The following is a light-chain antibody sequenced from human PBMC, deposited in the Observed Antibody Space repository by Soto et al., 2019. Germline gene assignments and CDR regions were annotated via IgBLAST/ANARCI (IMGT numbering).Light chain of an antibody. V-gene: IGKV1-6*01. Sequence: AVQMTQSPSSLSASVGDIVTNTCRVSQGIRNDLAWYQQKPGRAPRLLIFAASTLQSGVPSRFSGSGAGTDFTLTISSLQPEDFATYYCLQAYNYPRTFGQGTKVDIK. CDR1: QGIRND. CDR3: LQAYNYPRT. CDR2: AAS. J-gene: IGKJ1*01.